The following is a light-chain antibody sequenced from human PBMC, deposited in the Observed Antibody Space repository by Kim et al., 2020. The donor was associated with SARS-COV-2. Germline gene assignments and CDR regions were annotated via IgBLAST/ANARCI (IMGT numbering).Light chain of an antibody. CDR2: EVT. CDR1: SSDVGSYYL. CDR3: CSYAGSTTYVL. Sequence: QSFAIYCTGTSSDVGSYYLVSWYQQYAGKAPKLIIYEVTERPSGISDRFSGSKSGNTASLTISGLQAEDEAHYYCCSYAGSTTYVLFGGGTKVTVL. V-gene: IGLV2-23*02. J-gene: IGLJ2*01.